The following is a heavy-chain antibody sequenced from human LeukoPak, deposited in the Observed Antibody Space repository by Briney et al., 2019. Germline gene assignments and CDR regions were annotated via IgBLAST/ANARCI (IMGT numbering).Heavy chain of an antibody. CDR1: GYTFTSYD. J-gene: IGHJ6*03. D-gene: IGHD3-22*01. CDR2: MNPNSGNT. CDR3: ARVYYDSSGYPPRVSYYYYMDV. V-gene: IGHV1-8*01. Sequence: GASVKVSCKASGYTFTSYDINWVRQATGQGLEWMGWMNPNSGNTGYAQKFQGRVTMTRNTSISTAYMELSSLRSEDTAVYYCARVYYDSSGYPPRVSYYYYMDVWGKGTTVTVSS.